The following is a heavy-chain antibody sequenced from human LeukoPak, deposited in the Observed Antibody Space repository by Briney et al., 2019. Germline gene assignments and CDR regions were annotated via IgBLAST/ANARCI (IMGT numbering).Heavy chain of an antibody. CDR1: GFTFSSYA. D-gene: IGHD4-17*01. J-gene: IGHJ4*02. Sequence: GGSLRLSCAASGFTFSSYAMNWVRQAPGKGLEWVSYISSSGSTIYYADSVKGRFTISRDNAKNSLYLQMNSLRAEDTAVYYCARDDDYGDSPLDYWGQGTLVTVSS. CDR2: ISSSGSTI. CDR3: ARDDDYGDSPLDY. V-gene: IGHV3-48*04.